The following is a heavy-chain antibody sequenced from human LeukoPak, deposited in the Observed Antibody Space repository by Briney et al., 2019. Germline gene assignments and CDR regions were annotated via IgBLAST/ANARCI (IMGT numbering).Heavy chain of an antibody. D-gene: IGHD1-26*01. V-gene: IGHV4-39*01. CDR1: GGSISSSSSY. CDR2: MYYSGST. Sequence: SETLSLTCTVSGGSISSSSSYWGWIRQPPGTGLEWIGSMYYSGSTYYNPSLKSRVTISIDTSKNQFSLKLSSVTATDTAVYYCARRRSYYDGLVYWGQGTLVTVSS. J-gene: IGHJ4*02. CDR3: ARRRSYYDGLVY.